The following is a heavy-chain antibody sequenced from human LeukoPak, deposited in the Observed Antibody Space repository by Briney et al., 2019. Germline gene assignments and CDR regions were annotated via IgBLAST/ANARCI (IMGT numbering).Heavy chain of an antibody. Sequence: SETLSPTCTVSGGSISSSSYYWGWIRQPPGKGLEWIGNIHYSGSTYYNRSLKSRVTISVDTSKNHFSLKLSSVSAADTAVYYCARTNIAAAYFDYWGQGTLVTVSS. CDR2: IHYSGST. J-gene: IGHJ4*02. D-gene: IGHD6-13*01. CDR1: GGSISSSSYY. CDR3: ARTNIAAAYFDY. V-gene: IGHV4-39*02.